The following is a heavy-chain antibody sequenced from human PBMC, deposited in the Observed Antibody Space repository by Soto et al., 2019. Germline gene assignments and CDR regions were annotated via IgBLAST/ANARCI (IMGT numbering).Heavy chain of an antibody. CDR3: GRPSNKRGTEFDY. J-gene: IGHJ4*02. V-gene: IGHV1-69*02. CDR1: GGTFSSYA. Sequence: QVQVVQSGAEVKKPGSSVKVSCKASGGTFSSYAISWVRQAPGQGLEWMGRIIPIIGRANYAQEFQGRVTITADKSKSPAFKELRSLRSEGTGVYYCGRPSNKRGTEFDYWGQGTLVTVSS. CDR2: IIPIIGRA. D-gene: IGHD1-1*01.